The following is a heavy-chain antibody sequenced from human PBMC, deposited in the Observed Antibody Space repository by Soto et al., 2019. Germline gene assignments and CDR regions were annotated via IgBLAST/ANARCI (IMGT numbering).Heavy chain of an antibody. D-gene: IGHD2-15*01. CDR3: ARDAPGVAPF. CDR2: INYRGTT. Sequence: QVQLQESGPGLVKPSQTLSLTCTVSGGSIIDGQTYLNWIRQHPERGLEWMGYINYRGTTNYCPALKSRLLISVDTSKNQFSLTLTSVTAADTAVYYCARDAPGVAPFWGQGTLVTVSS. J-gene: IGHJ4*02. V-gene: IGHV4-31*03. CDR1: GGSIIDGQTY.